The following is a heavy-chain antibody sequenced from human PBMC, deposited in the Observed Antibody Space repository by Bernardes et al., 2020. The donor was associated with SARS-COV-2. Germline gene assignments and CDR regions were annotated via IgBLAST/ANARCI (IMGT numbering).Heavy chain of an antibody. CDR1: GGTFSSYA. D-gene: IGHD2-15*01. V-gene: IGHV1-69*13. CDR3: ARAGYCSGGSCYSFAHWHFDL. Sequence: SVKVSCKASGGTFSSYAISWVRQAPVQGLEWMGRIIPISGTANYAQKFQGRVTSTADESTSTAYMELSSLRSEDTAVYYCARAGYCSGGSCYSFAHWHFDLWGRGALVTVSS. J-gene: IGHJ2*01. CDR2: IIPISGTA.